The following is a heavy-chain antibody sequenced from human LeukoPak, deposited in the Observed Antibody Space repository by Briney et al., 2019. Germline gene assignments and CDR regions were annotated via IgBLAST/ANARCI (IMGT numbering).Heavy chain of an antibody. CDR3: ARAGTWELIYYFDY. CDR2: ISSSGSTI. CDR1: GFTFSDYY. J-gene: IGHJ4*02. D-gene: IGHD1-26*01. V-gene: IGHV3-11*04. Sequence: GGSLRLSCAASGFTFSDYYMSWLRQAPGKGLEWVSYISSSGSTIYYADSVKGQFTISRDNAKNSLYLQMNSLRAEDTAVYYCARAGTWELIYYFDYWGQGTLVTVSS.